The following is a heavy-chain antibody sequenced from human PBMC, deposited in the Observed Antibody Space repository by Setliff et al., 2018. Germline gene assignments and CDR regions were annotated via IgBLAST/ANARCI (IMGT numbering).Heavy chain of an antibody. Sequence: GASVKVSCKASGDTFNNNGITWVRQAPGQGLEWMGGSIPINEVATYAQKFQGRITITADKATSTAYMELTGLTSEDTAVYFCARGNRDGYIPFEHWGQGTRVTVSS. J-gene: IGHJ4*02. V-gene: IGHV1-69*10. CDR3: ARGNRDGYIPFEH. D-gene: IGHD5-12*01. CDR1: GDTFNNNG. CDR2: SIPINEVA.